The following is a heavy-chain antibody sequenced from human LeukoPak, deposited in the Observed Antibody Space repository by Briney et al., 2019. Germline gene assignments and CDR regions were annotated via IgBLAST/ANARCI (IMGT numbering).Heavy chain of an antibody. Sequence: ASVKVSCKASGYTFTGYYMHWVRQAPGQGLEWMGWINPNSGGTNYAQKFQGRVTMTRDTSISTAYMELSRLRSDDTAVYYCARTTPNYDSSGYDPWGQGTLVTVSS. J-gene: IGHJ5*02. CDR1: GYTFTGYY. D-gene: IGHD3-22*01. CDR2: INPNSGGT. V-gene: IGHV1-2*02. CDR3: ARTTPNYDSSGYDP.